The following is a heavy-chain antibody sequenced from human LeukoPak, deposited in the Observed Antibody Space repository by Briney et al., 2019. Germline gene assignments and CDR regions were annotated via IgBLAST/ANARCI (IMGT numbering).Heavy chain of an antibody. CDR2: IGYDGSNK. D-gene: IGHD3-3*01. CDR3: AKGARFLEWYYYYYYMDV. Sequence: GGPLRLSCAASGFTFSSYGMHWVRRAPGKGLGGVPFIGYDGSNKYYADSVKGRFTISRDNSKNTLYLQMNSLRAEDTAVYYCAKGARFLEWYYYYYYMDVWGKGTTVTVSS. CDR1: GFTFSSYG. V-gene: IGHV3-30*02. J-gene: IGHJ6*03.